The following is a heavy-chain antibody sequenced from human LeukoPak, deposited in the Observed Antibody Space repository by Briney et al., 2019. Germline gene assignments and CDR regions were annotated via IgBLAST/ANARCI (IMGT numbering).Heavy chain of an antibody. J-gene: IGHJ4*02. CDR2: IYYSGST. CDR3: ARTDYYGNRDFDY. V-gene: IGHV4-59*01. D-gene: IGHD3-10*01. CDR1: GGSISSYY. Sequence: SETLSLTCTVSGGSISSYYWSWIRQPPGKGLERIGYIYYSGSTNYNPSPKSRVTISVDTSKNQFSLKLSSVTAADTAVYYCARTDYYGNRDFDYWGQGTLVTVSS.